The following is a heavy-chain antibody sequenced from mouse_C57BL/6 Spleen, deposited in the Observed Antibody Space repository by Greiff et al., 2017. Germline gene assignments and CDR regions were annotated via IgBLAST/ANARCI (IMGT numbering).Heavy chain of an antibody. CDR1: GYTFTSYW. CDR3: ARHYGSRYYYAMDY. Sequence: QVQLQQSGAELVMPGASVKLSCKASGYTFTSYWMHWVKQRPGQGLEWIGEIDPSDSYTNYNQKFKGKSTLTVDKSSSTAYMQLSSLTSEDSAVYYCARHYGSRYYYAMDYWGQGTSVTVSS. D-gene: IGHD1-1*01. V-gene: IGHV1-69*01. J-gene: IGHJ4*01. CDR2: IDPSDSYT.